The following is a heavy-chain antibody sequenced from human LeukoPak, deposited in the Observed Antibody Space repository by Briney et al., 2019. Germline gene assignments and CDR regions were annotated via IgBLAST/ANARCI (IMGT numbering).Heavy chain of an antibody. CDR2: ISGSGGST. J-gene: IGHJ4*02. D-gene: IGHD2-2*01. CDR1: GLTFSSYA. Sequence: GGSLRLSCAASGLTFSSYAMSWVRQAPGKGLEWVSAISGSGGSTYYADSVKGRFTISRDNSKNTLYLQMNSLRAEDTAVYYCAKDTRHQLLLPPFDYWGQGTLVTVSS. CDR3: AKDTRHQLLLPPFDY. V-gene: IGHV3-23*01.